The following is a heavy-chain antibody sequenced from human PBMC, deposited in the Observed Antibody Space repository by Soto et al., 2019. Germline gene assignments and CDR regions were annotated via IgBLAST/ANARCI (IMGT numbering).Heavy chain of an antibody. D-gene: IGHD6-6*01. Sequence: SETLSLTCAVSGGSIISASYSWNWIRQSPGRGLEWIGHIYSSGSTYYNPSLKSRVSISVDTSNNQFSLKLTSVTAADTAVYFCAREDAARIERWFDAWGQGILVTVS. J-gene: IGHJ5*02. CDR1: GGSIISASYS. V-gene: IGHV4-31*11. CDR3: AREDAARIERWFDA. CDR2: IYSSGST.